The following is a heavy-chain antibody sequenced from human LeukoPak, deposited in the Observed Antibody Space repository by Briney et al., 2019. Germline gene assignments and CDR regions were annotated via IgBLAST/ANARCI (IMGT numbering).Heavy chain of an antibody. J-gene: IGHJ4*02. CDR2: IFYSGST. CDR3: ARMGQLTGVDY. Sequence: PSETLSLTCTVSGGSISSSNYYWGWIRQPPGKGLQWIGSIFYSGSTYFNPSLKSRVTISVDTSKNQFSLKLDSVTASDTAVYYCARMGQLTGVDYWGQGTLVTVSS. D-gene: IGHD4/OR15-4a*01. V-gene: IGHV4-39*01. CDR1: GGSISSSNYY.